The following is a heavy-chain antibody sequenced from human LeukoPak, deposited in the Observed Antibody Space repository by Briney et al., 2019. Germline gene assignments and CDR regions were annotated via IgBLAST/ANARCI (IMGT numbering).Heavy chain of an antibody. Sequence: SETLSLTCAVYGGSFSGYYWSWVRQPPGKGLEWIGEINPSGSTNYNPPLTSRVTISVDTSNNQSSLTLTSVAAEDTAGYYCAGGVPAAIGDYWGQGTLVTVSS. D-gene: IGHD2-2*02. CDR1: GGSFSGYY. CDR3: AGGVPAAIGDY. V-gene: IGHV4-34*01. J-gene: IGHJ4*02. CDR2: INPSGST.